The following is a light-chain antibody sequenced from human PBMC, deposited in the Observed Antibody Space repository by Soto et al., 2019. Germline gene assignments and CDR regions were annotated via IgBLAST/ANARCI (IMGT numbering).Light chain of an antibody. CDR3: QQAKIFPIT. CDR1: EDVSSW. CDR2: GAS. V-gene: IGKV1-12*01. Sequence: DIQMTQFPSSVSASVGDRVTITCRASEDVSSWLAWYQQKPGKAPKFLIYGASTLQSGVPYRFSGSGSGTDFTLTITSLQPDDFATYYCQQAKIFPITFGQGTRLEIK. J-gene: IGKJ5*01.